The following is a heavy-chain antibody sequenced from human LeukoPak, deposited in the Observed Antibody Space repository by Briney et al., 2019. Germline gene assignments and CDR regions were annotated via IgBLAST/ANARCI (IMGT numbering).Heavy chain of an antibody. V-gene: IGHV3-23*01. CDR3: AKGDIVVVPAAPGASDI. Sequence: PGGSLRLSCAASGFTFSSYAMSWVRQAPGKGLEWVSAISGSGGSTYYADSVKGRFTISRDNSKNTLYLQMNSLRAEDTAVYYCAKGDIVVVPAAPGASDIWGQGTVVTVSS. J-gene: IGHJ3*02. CDR2: ISGSGGST. D-gene: IGHD2-2*01. CDR1: GFTFSSYA.